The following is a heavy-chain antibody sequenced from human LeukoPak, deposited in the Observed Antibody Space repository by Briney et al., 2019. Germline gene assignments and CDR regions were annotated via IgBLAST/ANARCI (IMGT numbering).Heavy chain of an antibody. CDR1: GGSISSGGYY. CDR2: IYYSGST. Sequence: SETLSLTCTVSGGSISSGGYYWSWIRQHPRKGLEWIGYIYYSGSTYYNPSLKSRVTISVDTSKNQFSLKLSSVTAADTAVYYCARLSGEAYCGGDCSNWFDPWGQGTLVTVSS. J-gene: IGHJ5*02. V-gene: IGHV4-31*03. D-gene: IGHD2-21*02. CDR3: ARLSGEAYCGGDCSNWFDP.